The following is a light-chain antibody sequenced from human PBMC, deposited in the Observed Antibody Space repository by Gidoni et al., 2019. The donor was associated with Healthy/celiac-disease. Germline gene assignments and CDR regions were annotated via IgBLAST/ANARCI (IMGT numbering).Light chain of an antibody. J-gene: IGKJ4*01. V-gene: IGKV1-9*01. CDR3: QQLNSYPS. CDR2: AAS. Sequence: DIQLTQSPSFLSASVGDRVTITCRASQGISSYLAWYQHKPGKAPKLLIYAASTLQSGVPSRFSGSGSGTEFTLTISSLQPEDFATYYCQQLNSYPSFGGGTKVEIK. CDR1: QGISSY.